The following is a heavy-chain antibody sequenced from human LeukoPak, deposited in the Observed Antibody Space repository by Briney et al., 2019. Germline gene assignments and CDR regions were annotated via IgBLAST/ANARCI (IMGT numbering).Heavy chain of an antibody. D-gene: IGHD3-3*01. CDR3: ATYIWSGYYRKYYFDY. CDR2: MNPNSGNT. CDR1: GYTFTSYD. Sequence: GASVKVSCKASGYTFTSYDINWVRQATGQGLEWMGWMNPNSGNTGYAQKFQGRVTITRNTSISTAYMELSSLRSEDTAVYYCATYIWSGYYRKYYFDYWGQGTLVTVSS. V-gene: IGHV1-8*03. J-gene: IGHJ4*02.